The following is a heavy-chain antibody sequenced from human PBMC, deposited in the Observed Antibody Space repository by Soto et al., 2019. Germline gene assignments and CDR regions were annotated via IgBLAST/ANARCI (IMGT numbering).Heavy chain of an antibody. J-gene: IGHJ4*02. CDR3: ARVGSFDWLQRPYLPGDY. D-gene: IGHD3-9*01. CDR2: IGAYNGNT. CDR1: GYTFTSYG. V-gene: IGHV1-18*01. Sequence: QVQLVQSGAEVKKPGASVKVSCKASGYTFTSYGISWVRQAPGQGLEWMGWIGAYNGNTNYAQKIQGRVPMTTDTSTSTADMELRSLRSDDTAVYYCARVGSFDWLQRPYLPGDYWGQGTLVTVSS.